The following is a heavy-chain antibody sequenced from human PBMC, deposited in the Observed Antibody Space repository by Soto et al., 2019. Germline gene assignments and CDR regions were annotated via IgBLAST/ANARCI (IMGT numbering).Heavy chain of an antibody. D-gene: IGHD1-26*01. CDR1: GDSIGTYN. J-gene: IGHJ6*02. V-gene: IGHV4-59*08. Sequence: QVQLQASGPGLVKPSDTLSLTCTVSGDSIGTYNWGWIRQPPGKRLEWIGYIYSNGGTSYNPALKRRVTISADTPTKQFSLGLSSVTAADTAVYYCVRQGIGALHGLVDVWGQGTTVTVSS. CDR3: VRQGIGALHGLVDV. CDR2: IYSNGGT.